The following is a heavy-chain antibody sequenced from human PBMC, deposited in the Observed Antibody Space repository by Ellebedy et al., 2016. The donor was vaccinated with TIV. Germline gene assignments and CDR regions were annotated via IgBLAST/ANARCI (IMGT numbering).Heavy chain of an antibody. V-gene: IGHV3-15*01. CDR1: GFTFGNAW. J-gene: IGHJ4*02. CDR2: IKSKTDGGAA. Sequence: PGGSLRLSCAASGFTFGNAWMNWVRQAPGKGLEWVGRIKSKTDGGAADYAAPVTGRFTISRDDSKNTLYLQMNSLKTEDTAVYFCTTVYRYNYDSVWGQGTLVTVSS. CDR3: TTVYRYNYDSV. D-gene: IGHD5-18*01.